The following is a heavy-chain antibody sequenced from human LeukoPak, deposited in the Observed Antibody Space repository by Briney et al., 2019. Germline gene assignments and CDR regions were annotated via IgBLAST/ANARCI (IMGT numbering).Heavy chain of an antibody. V-gene: IGHV3-74*01. Sequence: PGGSLRLSCAASGLTFSRNWMHWVRQVPGKGLVWVSRVNRDGSTTTYADSVKGRFTIFRDNGKNTVYLQMNSLRAEDTAVYYCARDVDYGMDVWGQGTTVSVSS. CDR3: ARDVDYGMDV. CDR1: GLTFSRNW. CDR2: VNRDGSTT. J-gene: IGHJ6*02.